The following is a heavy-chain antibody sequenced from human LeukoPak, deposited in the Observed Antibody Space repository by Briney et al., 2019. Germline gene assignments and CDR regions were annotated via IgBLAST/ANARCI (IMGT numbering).Heavy chain of an antibody. CDR3: AKLSPY. CDR1: GFTFSSYG. CDR2: ISYDGSNK. Sequence: GRSLRLSCAASGFTFSSYGMHWVRQAPGKGPEWVAVISYDGSNKYYADSVKGRFTISRDNSKNTLYLQMNSLRAEDTAVYYCAKLSPYWGQGTLVTVSS. V-gene: IGHV3-30*18. J-gene: IGHJ4*02. D-gene: IGHD3-16*01.